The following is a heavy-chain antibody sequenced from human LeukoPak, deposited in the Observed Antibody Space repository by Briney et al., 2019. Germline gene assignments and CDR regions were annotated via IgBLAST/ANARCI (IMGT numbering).Heavy chain of an antibody. D-gene: IGHD5-18*01. Sequence: ASVKVSCKASGYTFTSYDINWVRQATGQGLEWMGWMNPNSGNTGYAQKFQGRVTITRNTSISTAYMELSSLRSEDTAVYYCARVFRLLDTAMGYWGQGTLVTVSS. CDR2: MNPNSGNT. J-gene: IGHJ4*02. CDR3: ARVFRLLDTAMGY. V-gene: IGHV1-8*03. CDR1: GYTFTSYD.